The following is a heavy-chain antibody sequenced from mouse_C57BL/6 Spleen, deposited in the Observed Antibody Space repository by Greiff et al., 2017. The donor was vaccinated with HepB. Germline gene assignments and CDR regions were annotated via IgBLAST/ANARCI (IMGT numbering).Heavy chain of an antibody. J-gene: IGHJ1*03. V-gene: IGHV2-2*01. CDR2: IWSGGST. Sequence: QVQLQQSGPGLVQPSQSLSITCTVSGFSLTSYGVHWVRQSPGKGLEWLGVIWSGGSTDYNAAFISRLSISKDNSKSQVFFKMNSLQADDTAIYYCARRGTTVPWYFDVWGTGTTVTVSS. CDR1: GFSLTSYG. CDR3: ARRGTTVPWYFDV. D-gene: IGHD1-1*01.